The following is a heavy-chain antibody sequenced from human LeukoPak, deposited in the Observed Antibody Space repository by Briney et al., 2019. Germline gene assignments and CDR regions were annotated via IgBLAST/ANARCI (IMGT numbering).Heavy chain of an antibody. D-gene: IGHD3-16*01. J-gene: IGHJ4*02. CDR3: ARDRSYFGGTRGLDS. Sequence: GGSLRLSCAASEFTFSSYSMNWVRQAPGKGLEWVSYITNSGNSKSYADSVKGRFTISRDNSMNTLYLQMNSLRSEDTAIYYCARDRSYFGGTRGLDSWGQGTLVTVSS. CDR2: ITNSGNSK. V-gene: IGHV3-48*01. CDR1: EFTFSSYS.